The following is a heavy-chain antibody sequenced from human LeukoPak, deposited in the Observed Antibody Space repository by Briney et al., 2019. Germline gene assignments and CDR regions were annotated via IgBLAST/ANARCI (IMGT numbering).Heavy chain of an antibody. D-gene: IGHD3-9*01. CDR2: ISGSGGTT. J-gene: IGHJ4*02. CDR1: GFTFSSYA. CDR3: AKGLINDWSALDY. Sequence: PGGSLRLSCAASGFTFSSYAMTWVRQATGKGLEWVSAISGSGGTTYYADSVKGRFTISRDNSKNTLYLQMNSLRAEDTAVYYCAKGLINDWSALDYWGQGTLVTVPS. V-gene: IGHV3-23*01.